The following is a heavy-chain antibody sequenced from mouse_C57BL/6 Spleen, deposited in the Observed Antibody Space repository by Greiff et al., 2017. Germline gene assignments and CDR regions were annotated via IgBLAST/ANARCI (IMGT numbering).Heavy chain of an antibody. CDR1: GYNFTDYY. V-gene: IGHV14-1*01. CDR3: TTSGGTNSCAMDC. CDR2: IDPEDGGT. D-gene: IGHD1-1*01. Sequence: VQLQQSGAELVRPGASVKLSCKASGYNFTDYYMHWVKQRPEQGLEWIGRIDPEDGGTEYDQKFKGKATMTADTSSTTAYLQLSSLTSEDAAVYYCTTSGGTNSCAMDCWGKGTSVTVSS. J-gene: IGHJ4*01.